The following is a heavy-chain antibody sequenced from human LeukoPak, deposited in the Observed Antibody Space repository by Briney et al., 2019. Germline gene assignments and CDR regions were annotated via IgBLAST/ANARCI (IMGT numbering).Heavy chain of an antibody. CDR3: ARARQQLDWSDP. D-gene: IGHD6-13*01. Sequence: ASVKVSSKASGYTFTSYGISWVRQAPGQGLEWMGWISAYNGNTNYAQKLQGRVTMTTDSSTSTAYMELRSLRSDDTAVYYCARARQQLDWSDPWGQGTLVTVSS. CDR1: GYTFTSYG. CDR2: ISAYNGNT. V-gene: IGHV1-18*01. J-gene: IGHJ5*02.